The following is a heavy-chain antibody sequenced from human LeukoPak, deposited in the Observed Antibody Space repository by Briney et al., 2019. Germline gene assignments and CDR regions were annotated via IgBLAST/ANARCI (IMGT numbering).Heavy chain of an antibody. CDR2: IYYSGST. Sequence: PSETLSLTCAVYGGSFSGYYWSWIRQPPGKGLEWIGYIYYSGSTNYNPSLKSRVTISVDTSKNQFSLKLSSVTAADTAVYYCARFRYDILTGYYSAGFDYWGQGTLVTVSS. CDR3: ARFRYDILTGYYSAGFDY. D-gene: IGHD3-9*01. V-gene: IGHV4-59*01. J-gene: IGHJ4*02. CDR1: GGSFSGYY.